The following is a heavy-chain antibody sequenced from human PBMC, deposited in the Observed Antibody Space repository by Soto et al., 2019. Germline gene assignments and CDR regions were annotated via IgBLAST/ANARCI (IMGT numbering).Heavy chain of an antibody. J-gene: IGHJ6*02. V-gene: IGHV1-2*02. CDR1: GCTFSEYY. Sequence: GAAVQVSFKACGCTFSEYYMHWVREAPGQGLEWMGWLNPKSGGTTYAQKFQGRLTLSRDTSINTAYMELSRLSIDDTALYYCARERYQVLSDGMDVWGQGTTVTVSS. D-gene: IGHD2-2*01. CDR3: ARERYQVLSDGMDV. CDR2: LNPKSGGT.